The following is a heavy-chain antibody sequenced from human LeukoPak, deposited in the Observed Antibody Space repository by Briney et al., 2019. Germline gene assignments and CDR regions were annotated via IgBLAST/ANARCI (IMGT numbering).Heavy chain of an antibody. CDR3: AKLDYYGSGSYSFDY. Sequence: GGFLRLSCAASGFTFSSYAMSWVRQAPGKGLEWVSAISGSGGSTYYADSVKGRFTISRDNSKNTLYLQMNSLRAEDTAVYYCAKLDYYGSGSYSFDYWGQGTLVTVSS. CDR2: ISGSGGST. V-gene: IGHV3-23*01. CDR1: GFTFSSYA. D-gene: IGHD3-10*01. J-gene: IGHJ4*02.